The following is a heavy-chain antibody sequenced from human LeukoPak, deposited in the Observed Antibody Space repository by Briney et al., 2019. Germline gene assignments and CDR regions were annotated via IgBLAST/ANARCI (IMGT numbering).Heavy chain of an antibody. CDR1: GFTFSSYG. CDR2: IRYDGSNK. D-gene: IGHD4-23*01. J-gene: IGHJ4*02. Sequence: GGSLRLSCAASGFTFSSYGMHWVRQAPGKGLEWVAFIRYDGSNKYYADSVKGRFTISRDNSKNTLYLQMNSLRAEDTAVYYCATPRAYGGNPFDYWGQGTLVTVSS. CDR3: ATPRAYGGNPFDY. V-gene: IGHV3-30*02.